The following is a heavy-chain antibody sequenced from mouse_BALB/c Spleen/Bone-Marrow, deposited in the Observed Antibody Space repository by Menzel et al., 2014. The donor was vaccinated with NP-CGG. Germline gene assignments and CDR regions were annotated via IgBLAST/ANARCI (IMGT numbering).Heavy chain of an antibody. CDR1: GYVFSTSW. Sequence: QVQLQQSGPELVKPGASVKISCKASGYVFSTSWMNWVKQRPGQGLEWIGRIYPGDGDANYNGNFKGKATLTADKSSSTAYMQLNSLTSVGSAVYFCVRGAHPWGQGTLVTVSA. J-gene: IGHJ3*01. CDR3: VRGAHP. CDR2: IYPGDGDA. V-gene: IGHV1-82*01.